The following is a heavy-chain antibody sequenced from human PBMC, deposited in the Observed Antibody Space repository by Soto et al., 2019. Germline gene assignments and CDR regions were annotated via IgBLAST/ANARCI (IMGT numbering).Heavy chain of an antibody. V-gene: IGHV3-23*01. Sequence: PGESLKISCAASGFTFSDFAMAWVRQAPGKGLEWVSSASASGSGTYYADSVKGRFTISRDNSKNTLFLHMTNLRAGDTALYFCAKGRPGVAAAPDYWGQGTLVTVS. J-gene: IGHJ4*02. CDR2: ASASGSGT. CDR3: AKGRPGVAAAPDY. CDR1: GFTFSDFA. D-gene: IGHD2-21*01.